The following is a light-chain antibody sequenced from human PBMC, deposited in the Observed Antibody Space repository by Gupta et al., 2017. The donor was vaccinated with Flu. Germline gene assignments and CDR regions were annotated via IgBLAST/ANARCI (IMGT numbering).Light chain of an antibody. CDR3: TSCTNTDSLVV. J-gene: IGLJ2*01. Sequence: DLGGYIYHSWYQLHPGKVPKLIIFALTSRPSQVSNRFSSCTSGNPSSRPTSTRQAEDEADYYCTSCTNTDSLVVFGGGTKLTVL. V-gene: IGLV2-14*01. CDR2: ALT. CDR1: DLGGYIY.